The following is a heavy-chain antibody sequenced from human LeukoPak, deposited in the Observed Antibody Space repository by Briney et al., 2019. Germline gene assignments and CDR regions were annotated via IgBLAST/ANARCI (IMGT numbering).Heavy chain of an antibody. J-gene: IGHJ4*02. D-gene: IGHD2-15*01. CDR2: ISGNSAVI. Sequence: GGSLRLSCAASGFTFNDYHMNWVRQAPGKGLEWVSYISGNSAVIYYVDSVEGRFTISRDNAKNSLHLQMSSLRAEDTAVYYCARPYCSGGSCLDYWGQGTLVTVSS. V-gene: IGHV3-48*04. CDR3: ARPYCSGGSCLDY. CDR1: GFTFNDYH.